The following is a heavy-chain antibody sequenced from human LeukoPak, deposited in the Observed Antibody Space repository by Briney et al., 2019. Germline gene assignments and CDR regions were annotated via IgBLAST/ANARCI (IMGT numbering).Heavy chain of an antibody. V-gene: IGHV4-59*01. CDR2: IYYSGST. J-gene: IGHJ4*02. CDR1: GGSISSYY. Sequence: PSETLSLTCTVSGGSISSYYWSWIRQPPGKGLEWIGYIYYSGSTNYNPSLKSRVTISVDTSKNQFSLKLSSVTAADTAVYYCASLYDGGNYFDYWGQGTLVTVSS. D-gene: IGHD4-23*01. CDR3: ASLYDGGNYFDY.